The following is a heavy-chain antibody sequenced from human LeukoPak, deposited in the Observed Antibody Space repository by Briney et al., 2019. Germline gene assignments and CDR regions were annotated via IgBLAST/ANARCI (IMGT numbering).Heavy chain of an antibody. CDR1: GFTVSSNY. D-gene: IGHD3-22*01. CDR3: ASIMRDYYDSSGTLFDY. J-gene: IGHJ4*02. V-gene: IGHV3-66*01. CDR2: IYSGGST. Sequence: GGSLRLSCAASGFTVSSNYMSWVRQAPGKGLEWVSIIYSGGSTYYADSVKGRFTISRDNSKNTLYLQMNSLRAEDTAVYYCASIMRDYYDSSGTLFDYWGQGTLVTVSS.